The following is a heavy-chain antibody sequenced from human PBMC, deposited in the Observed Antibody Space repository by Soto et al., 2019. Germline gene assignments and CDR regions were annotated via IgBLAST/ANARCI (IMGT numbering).Heavy chain of an antibody. J-gene: IGHJ4*02. Sequence: QVQLVESGGGSVKTRGSLRLSCAGSGFTFSDYYMSWVRQAPGKGLEWISYISGSGTNIYYADSVKGLFTISRDNAKNSVYLQMDSLRAEDTATYFCAKMLSTGWYDPVFHWGQGTLVSVSS. CDR1: GFTFSDYY. D-gene: IGHD6-19*01. CDR3: AKMLSTGWYDPVFH. CDR2: ISGSGTNI. V-gene: IGHV3-11*01.